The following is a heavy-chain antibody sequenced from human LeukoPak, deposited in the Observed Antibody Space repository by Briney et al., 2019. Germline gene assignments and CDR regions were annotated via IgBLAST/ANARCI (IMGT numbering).Heavy chain of an antibody. D-gene: IGHD5-24*01. CDR3: ARGREMATIGGGSLDY. J-gene: IGHJ4*02. CDR1: GYTFTSYA. Sequence: GASVKVSCKASGYTFTSYAMHWVRQAPGQRLEWMGWINAGNGNTKYSQEFQGRVTITRDTSASTAYMELSSLRSEDTAVYYCARGREMATIGGGSLDYWGQGTLVTVSS. V-gene: IGHV1-3*03. CDR2: INAGNGNT.